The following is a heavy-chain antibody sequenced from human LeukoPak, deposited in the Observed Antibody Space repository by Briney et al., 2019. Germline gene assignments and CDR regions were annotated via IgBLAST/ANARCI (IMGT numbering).Heavy chain of an antibody. CDR3: ARGQGWAYGGNHGWFDP. Sequence: LRLSCAASGFSFSSYGMHWIRQPPGKGLEWIGEINHSGSTNYNPSLKSRVTISVDTSKNQFSLKLSSVTAADTAVYYCARGQGWAYGGNHGWFDPWGQGTLVTVSS. CDR1: GFSFSSYG. V-gene: IGHV4-34*01. D-gene: IGHD4-23*01. J-gene: IGHJ5*02. CDR2: INHSGST.